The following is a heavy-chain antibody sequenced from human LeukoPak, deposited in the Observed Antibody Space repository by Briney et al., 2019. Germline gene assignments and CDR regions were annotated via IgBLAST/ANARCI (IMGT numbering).Heavy chain of an antibody. J-gene: IGHJ6*02. CDR2: TYYRSRWNT. CDR1: GDSVSATAAA. CDR3: VRVNAPDRTHYYGLDV. V-gene: IGHV6-1*01. D-gene: IGHD2-8*01. Sequence: SQTLSLTCAISGDSVSATAAAWYWSRQSPSRGLEWLGRTYYRSRWNTDYALSVKSRITITADTSRNQFSLQLTSMTPEDAAVYYCVRVNAPDRTHYYGLDVWGQGPTVFVSS.